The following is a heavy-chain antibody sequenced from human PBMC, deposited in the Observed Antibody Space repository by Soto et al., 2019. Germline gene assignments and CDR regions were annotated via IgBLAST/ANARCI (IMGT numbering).Heavy chain of an antibody. CDR3: ARVAAAGTKHYYYYYGMDV. J-gene: IGHJ6*02. CDR1: GGTFSSYA. D-gene: IGHD6-13*01. CDR2: IIPIFGTA. V-gene: IGHV1-69*12. Sequence: QVQLVQSGAEVKKPGSSVKVSCKASGGTFSSYAISWVRQAPGQGLEWMGGIIPIFGTANYAQKFQGRVTITADESTSTAYMELSSLRSEDTAVYYCARVAAAGTKHYYYYYGMDVWGQGATVTVSS.